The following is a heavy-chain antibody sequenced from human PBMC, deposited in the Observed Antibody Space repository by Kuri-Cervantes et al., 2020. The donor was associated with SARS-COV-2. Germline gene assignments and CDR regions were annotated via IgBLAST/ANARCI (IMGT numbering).Heavy chain of an antibody. D-gene: IGHD6-25*01. CDR1: GGSISSGSYY. J-gene: IGHJ4*02. Sequence: LRLSCTVSGGSISSGSYYWSWIRQPAGKGLEWIGRIYTSGSTNYNPSLKRRVTISVDTSKNQFSLKLSSVTAADTAVYYCARVAAGYFDYWGQGTLVTVSS. CDR2: IYTSGST. V-gene: IGHV4-61*02. CDR3: ARVAAGYFDY.